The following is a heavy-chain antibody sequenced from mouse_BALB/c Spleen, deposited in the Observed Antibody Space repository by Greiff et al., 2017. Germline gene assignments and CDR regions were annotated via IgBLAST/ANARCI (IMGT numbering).Heavy chain of an antibody. J-gene: IGHJ4*01. V-gene: IGHV1-54*03. CDR2: INPGSGGT. CDR1: GYAFTNYL. D-gene: IGHD1-1*02. CDR3: ARRLWSYYYAMDY. Sequence: VQLQQSGAELVRPGTSVKVSCKASGYAFTNYLIEWVKQRPGQGLEWIGVINPGSGGTNYNEKFKGKATLTADKSSSTAYMQLSSLTSDDSAVYFCARRLWSYYYAMDYWGQGTSVTVSS.